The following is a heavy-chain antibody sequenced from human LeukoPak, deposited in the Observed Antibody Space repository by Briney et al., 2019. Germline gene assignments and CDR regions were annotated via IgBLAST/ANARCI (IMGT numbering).Heavy chain of an antibody. D-gene: IGHD6-13*01. CDR2: ISYTGNS. J-gene: IGHJ3*01. CDR3: ARDSAYSSNWPDAFDV. CDR1: GVSITGYF. V-gene: IGHV4-59*01. Sequence: SETLSLTCSVSGVSITGYFWSWIRQPPGKGLEWIGYISYTGNSNHNPSLNSRVTISLDASNNQFSLRLISLTPADTAVYYCARDSAYSSNWPDAFDVWGHGTVVTVSS.